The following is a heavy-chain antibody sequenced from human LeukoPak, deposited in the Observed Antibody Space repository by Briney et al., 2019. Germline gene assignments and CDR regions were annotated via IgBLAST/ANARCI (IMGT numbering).Heavy chain of an antibody. D-gene: IGHD2-21*02. CDR2: IYYSGST. J-gene: IGHJ4*02. CDR1: GGSVSSGGYY. CDR3: ARSRWSAYCGGDCYTVYFDY. Sequence: SETLSLTCAVSGGSVSSGGYYWSWIRQHPGKGLEWIGYIYYSGSTYYNPSLASQISISVDTSENQFSLKLSSVTAADTAVYYCARSRWSAYCGGDCYTVYFDYWGQGALVTVSS. V-gene: IGHV4-31*11.